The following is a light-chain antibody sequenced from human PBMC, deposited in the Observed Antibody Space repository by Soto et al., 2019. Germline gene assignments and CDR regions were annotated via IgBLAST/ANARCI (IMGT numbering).Light chain of an antibody. V-gene: IGLV1-40*01. J-gene: IGLJ1*01. CDR2: SNN. CDR3: ATWDDSLSGHYV. CDR1: SSNIGAGYE. Sequence: QSVLTQPPSVSGAPGQRVTISCIGGSSNIGAGYEVHWYQQLPGTVPKLLIYSNNQRPSGVPDRFSGSKSGTSASLAISGLRSEDEADYYCATWDDSLSGHYVFGTGTKLTVL.